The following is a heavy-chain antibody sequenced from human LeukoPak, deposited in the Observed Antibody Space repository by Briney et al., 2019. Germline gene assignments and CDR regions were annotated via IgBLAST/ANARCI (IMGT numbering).Heavy chain of an antibody. D-gene: IGHD3-3*01. Sequence: ASVKVSCKASGYSFIGYYRHWVRQAPGQGLEWMGGINPDSGGTKYAQKFQGRVTMTRDTSISPAYMEMSRFRSDDTAVYYCARDVSIFGVGMENGGRRPGLDHWGQGALVTVSS. CDR1: GYSFIGYY. CDR3: ARDVSIFGVGMENGGRRPGLDH. V-gene: IGHV1-2*02. J-gene: IGHJ4*02. CDR2: INPDSGGT.